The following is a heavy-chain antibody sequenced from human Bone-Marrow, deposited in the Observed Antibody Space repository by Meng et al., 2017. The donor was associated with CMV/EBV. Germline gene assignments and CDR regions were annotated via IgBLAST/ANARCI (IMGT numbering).Heavy chain of an antibody. D-gene: IGHD3-16*01. V-gene: IGHV3-21*01. CDR2: ISSSSSYI. CDR1: GFTFSSYS. Sequence: GGSLRLSCAASGFTFSSYSMNWVRQAPGKGLEWVSSISSSSSYIYYADSVKGRFTISRDNAKHSLYLQMNSLRAEDTAVYYCARDLSVLGPRYYYGMDVWGQGTTVTVSS. J-gene: IGHJ6*02. CDR3: ARDLSVLGPRYYYGMDV.